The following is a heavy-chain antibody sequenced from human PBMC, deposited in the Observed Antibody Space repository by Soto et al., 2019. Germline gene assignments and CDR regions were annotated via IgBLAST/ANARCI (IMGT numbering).Heavy chain of an antibody. CDR2: IYYSGST. CDR3: ARSDYYGSGSQTHYYYYMDV. J-gene: IGHJ6*03. D-gene: IGHD3-10*01. CDR1: GGSISSYY. Sequence: SETLSLTCTVSGGSISSYYWSWIRQPPGKGLEWIGYIYYSGSTNYNPSLKSRVTISVDTSKNQFSLKLSSVTAADTAVYYCARSDYYGSGSQTHYYYYMDVWGKGTTVTVSS. V-gene: IGHV4-59*01.